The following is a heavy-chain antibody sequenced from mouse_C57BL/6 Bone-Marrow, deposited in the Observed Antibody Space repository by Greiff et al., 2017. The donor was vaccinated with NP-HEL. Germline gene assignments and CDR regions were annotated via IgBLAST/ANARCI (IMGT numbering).Heavy chain of an antibody. V-gene: IGHV1-50*01. CDR1: GYTFTSYW. J-gene: IGHJ2*01. CDR3: ARDSSGWDY. D-gene: IGHD3-2*02. Sequence: QVQLQQSGAELVKPGASVKLSCKASGYTFTSYWMQWVNQRPGQGLEWIGEIDPSDSYTNYNQKFKGKATLTVDTSSSTAYMQLSSLTSEDSAVYYCARDSSGWDYWGQGTTLTVSS. CDR2: IDPSDSYT.